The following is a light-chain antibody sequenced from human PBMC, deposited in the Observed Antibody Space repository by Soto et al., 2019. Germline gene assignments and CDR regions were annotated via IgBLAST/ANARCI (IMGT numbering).Light chain of an antibody. CDR2: GAT. Sequence: MTKSAIPLPLSPSSRVALACRASESVCTNLAWYQQKAGQAPRLLIYGATTRSTGIPTRISGSGSGTVFTLTSSLLPAEDATDYCYQHYSIRRTFGQGTKVDIK. V-gene: IGKV3-15*01. CDR3: QHYSIRRT. CDR1: ESVCTN. J-gene: IGKJ1*01.